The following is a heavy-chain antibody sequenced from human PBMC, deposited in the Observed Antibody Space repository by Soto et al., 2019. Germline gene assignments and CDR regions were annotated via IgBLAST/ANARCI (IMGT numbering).Heavy chain of an antibody. D-gene: IGHD4-17*01. CDR3: AKRTVGWYFDL. J-gene: IGHJ2*01. CDR2: ISGSGGST. Sequence: EVQLLESGGGLVQPGGSLRLSCAASGFTFSSYAMNWVRQAPGKGLEWVLVISGSGGSTYYADSVKGRFTISRDNSKNTLYLQMNSLRAEDTAVYYCAKRTVGWYFDLGGRGTLVTVSS. CDR1: GFTFSSYA. V-gene: IGHV3-23*01.